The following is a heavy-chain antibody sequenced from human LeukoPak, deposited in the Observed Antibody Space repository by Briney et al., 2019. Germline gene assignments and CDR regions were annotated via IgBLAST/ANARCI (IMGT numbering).Heavy chain of an antibody. Sequence: PSETLSLTCTVSGGSISSYYWSWIRQPPGKGLVWIGYIYYSGSTNYNPSLKSRVTISVDTSKSQFSLKLSSVAAADPAVYYYAMAAPELGTTFDPWGQGTLGTVSS. V-gene: IGHV4-59*01. J-gene: IGHJ5*02. CDR2: IYYSGST. CDR1: GGSISSYY. CDR3: AMAAPELGTTFDP. D-gene: IGHD7-27*01.